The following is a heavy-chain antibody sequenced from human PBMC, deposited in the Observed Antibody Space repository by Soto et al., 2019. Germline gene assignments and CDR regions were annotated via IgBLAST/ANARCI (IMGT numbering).Heavy chain of an antibody. CDR2: INPNSGGT. D-gene: IGHD3-3*01. CDR1: GYTFTGYY. CDR3: ARDTAIFGVVQAVRAGYYGMDV. V-gene: IGHV1-2*04. J-gene: IGHJ6*02. Sequence: GASVKVSCKASGYTFTGYYMHWVRQAPGQGLEWMGWINPNSGGTNYAQKFQGWVTMTRDTSISTAYMELSRLRSDDTAVYYCARDTAIFGVVQAVRAGYYGMDVWGQGTTVTVSS.